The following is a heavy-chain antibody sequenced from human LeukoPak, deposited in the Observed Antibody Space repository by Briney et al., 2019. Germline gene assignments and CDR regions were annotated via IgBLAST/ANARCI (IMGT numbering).Heavy chain of an antibody. J-gene: IGHJ4*02. CDR1: GYTFTSYD. CDR3: ARGTGTTEFDY. Sequence: GASVKVSCKASGYTFTSYDINWVRQAPGQGLEWMGWISAYNGNTNYAQKLQGRVTMTTDTSTSTAYMELSRLRSDDTAVYYCARGTGTTEFDYWGQGTLVTVSS. CDR2: ISAYNGNT. V-gene: IGHV1-18*01. D-gene: IGHD1-1*01.